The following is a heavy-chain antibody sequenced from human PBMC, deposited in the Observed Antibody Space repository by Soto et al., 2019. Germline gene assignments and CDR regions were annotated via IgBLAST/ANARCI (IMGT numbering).Heavy chain of an antibody. J-gene: IGHJ1*01. Sequence: GGSLRLSCAASGFTFSSYSMNWVRQAPGKGLEWVSSISSSSSYIYYADSVKGRFTISRDNAKNSLYLQMNSLRAEDTAVYYCARPCGSCYPGSGYFQHWGQGTLVTVSS. CDR2: ISSSSSYI. D-gene: IGHD2-15*01. CDR3: ARPCGSCYPGSGYFQH. V-gene: IGHV3-21*01. CDR1: GFTFSSYS.